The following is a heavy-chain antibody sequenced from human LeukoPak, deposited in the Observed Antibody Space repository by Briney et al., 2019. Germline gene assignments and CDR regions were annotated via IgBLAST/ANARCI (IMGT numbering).Heavy chain of an antibody. CDR2: INHSGSI. CDR3: VTYYDSSGSFDY. Sequence: SETLSLTCAVYGGSFSGYYWSWLRQPPGKGLEWIGEINHSGSINYNPSLKSRVTISVDTSKNQFSLKLSSVTAADTAVYYCVTYYDSSGSFDYWGQGTLVTVSS. CDR1: GGSFSGYY. J-gene: IGHJ4*02. V-gene: IGHV4-34*01. D-gene: IGHD3-22*01.